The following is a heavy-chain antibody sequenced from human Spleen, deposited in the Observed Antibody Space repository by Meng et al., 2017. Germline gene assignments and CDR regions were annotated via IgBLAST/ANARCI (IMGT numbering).Heavy chain of an antibody. Sequence: QVQLVQSGTEVKKPGASVKVSCKTFGYTFTGYYMHWVRQAPGQGLEWMGWIDPKSGDTHYAQKFQGRVTMTGDTSIGTAYMELRGLRSDDTAVYYCATRGNPYLNCWGQGTLVTVSS. CDR1: GYTFTGYY. CDR2: IDPKSGDT. J-gene: IGHJ4*02. CDR3: ATRGNPYLNC. V-gene: IGHV1-2*02.